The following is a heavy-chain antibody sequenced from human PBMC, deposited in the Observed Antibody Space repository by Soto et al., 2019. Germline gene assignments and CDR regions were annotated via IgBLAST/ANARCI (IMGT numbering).Heavy chain of an antibody. J-gene: IGHJ4*02. Sequence: GGSLRLSCAASGFTFSSYSMNWVRQAPGKGLEWVSSISSSSSYIYYADSVKGRFTISRDNAKNSLYLQMNSLRAEDTAVYYCARDNGFYGSGSRAIDYWGQGTLVTVSS. CDR3: ARDNGFYGSGSRAIDY. CDR2: ISSSSSYI. CDR1: GFTFSSYS. V-gene: IGHV3-21*01. D-gene: IGHD3-10*01.